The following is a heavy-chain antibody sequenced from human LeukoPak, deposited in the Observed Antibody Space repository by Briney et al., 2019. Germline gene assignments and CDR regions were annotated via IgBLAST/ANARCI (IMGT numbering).Heavy chain of an antibody. Sequence: SVKVSCKASGRIFIKYSITWVRQAPGQGLEWMGGIMSVFETPTYAQRFQGRVNITADESTRATYMELHSLTSEDTAVYYCASLVTSGSGSSWGQGTLVTVSS. CDR2: IMSVFETP. V-gene: IGHV1-69*01. J-gene: IGHJ4*02. CDR3: ASLVTSGSGSS. CDR1: GRIFIKYS. D-gene: IGHD3-10*01.